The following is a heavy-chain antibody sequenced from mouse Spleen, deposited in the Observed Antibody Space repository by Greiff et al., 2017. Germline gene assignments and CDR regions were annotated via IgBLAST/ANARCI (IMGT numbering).Heavy chain of an antibody. CDR3: ARKRVARELGITTVVGYAMDY. CDR2: INPSTGGT. V-gene: IGHV1-42*01. J-gene: IGHJ4*01. D-gene: IGHD1-1*01. Sequence: VQLQQSGPELVKPGASVKISCKASGYSFTGYYMNWVKQSPEKSLEWIGEINPSTGGTTYNQKFKAKATLTVDKSSSTAYMQLKSLTSEDSAVYYCARKRVARELGITTVVGYAMDYWGQGTSVTVSS. CDR1: GYSFTGYY.